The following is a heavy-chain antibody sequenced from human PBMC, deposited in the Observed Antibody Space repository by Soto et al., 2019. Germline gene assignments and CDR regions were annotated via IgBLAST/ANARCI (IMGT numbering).Heavy chain of an antibody. CDR1: GYTFTSYA. V-gene: IGHV1-18*01. CDR2: ISAYNGNT. Sequence: ASVKVSCKASGYTFTSYAMHWVRQAPGQRLEWMGWISAYNGNTNYAQKFQGRVTMTTDTSTSTAYMELRSLRSDDTAVYYCAREGLTIFGVVIPVSYMDVWGKGTTVTVSS. CDR3: AREGLTIFGVVIPVSYMDV. D-gene: IGHD3-3*01. J-gene: IGHJ6*03.